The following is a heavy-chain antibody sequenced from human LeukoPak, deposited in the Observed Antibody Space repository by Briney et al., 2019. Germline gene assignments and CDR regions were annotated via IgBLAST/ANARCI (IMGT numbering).Heavy chain of an antibody. V-gene: IGHV3-30*02. CDR2: IRYDGSDK. D-gene: IGHD3-22*01. CDR1: GFTFSKFA. Sequence: GGSLRLSCVVSGFTFSKFAMHWVRQAPGKGLDWVAFIRYDGSDKNYADSVKGRFTISRDNSKNTLYLQMNSLRPEDTAVYYCARERNYYDSSGYYYGSAFDIWGQGTMVTVSS. CDR3: ARERNYYDSSGYYYGSAFDI. J-gene: IGHJ3*02.